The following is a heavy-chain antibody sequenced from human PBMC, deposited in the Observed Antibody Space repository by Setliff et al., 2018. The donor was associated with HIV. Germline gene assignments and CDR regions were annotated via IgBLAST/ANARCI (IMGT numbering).Heavy chain of an antibody. CDR1: GYTFTSYD. Sequence: GASVKVSCKASGYTFTSYDINWVRQATGQGLEWMGWMNPNSGNTGYAQKFQGRVTMTGNTSISTAYMELSSLRSEDTAVYHCARDGYYNSWSGYGYYYYYMDVWGKGTTVTVSS. V-gene: IGHV1-8*02. CDR2: MNPNSGNT. J-gene: IGHJ6*03. D-gene: IGHD3-3*01. CDR3: ARDGYYNSWSGYGYYYYYMDV.